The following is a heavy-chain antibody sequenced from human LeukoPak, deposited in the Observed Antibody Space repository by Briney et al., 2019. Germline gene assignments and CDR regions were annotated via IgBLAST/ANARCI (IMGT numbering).Heavy chain of an antibody. J-gene: IGHJ6*03. CDR1: GYTFTSYG. D-gene: IGHD6-13*01. Sequence: ASVKVSCKASGYTFTSYGISWVRQAPGQGLEWMGWISAYNGNTNYAQKLQGRVTMTTDTSTSTAYLELRSLRSDDTAVYYCARDGSEQLDQDDYYYYYYMDVWGKGTTVTVSS. CDR2: ISAYNGNT. CDR3: ARDGSEQLDQDDYYYYYYMDV. V-gene: IGHV1-18*01.